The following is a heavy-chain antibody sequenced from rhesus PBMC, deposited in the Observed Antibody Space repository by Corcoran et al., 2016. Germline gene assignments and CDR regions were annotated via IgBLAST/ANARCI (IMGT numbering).Heavy chain of an antibody. V-gene: IGHV4S9*01. CDR3: ATDSGYSSGYNRFDV. CDR2: NYGNSAST. D-gene: IGHD5-24*01. CDR1: ARSFLDSSF. J-gene: IGHJ5-1*01. Sequence: QVQLQESGPGLVKPSETLSLPSAVSARSFLDSSFSSWLRPLPGQGLEWIGNNYGNSASTNYKPSRKSRVTISKDTAKNHFFLKVSSVTAADTAIYYCATDSGYSSGYNRFDVWGAGVLVTVSS.